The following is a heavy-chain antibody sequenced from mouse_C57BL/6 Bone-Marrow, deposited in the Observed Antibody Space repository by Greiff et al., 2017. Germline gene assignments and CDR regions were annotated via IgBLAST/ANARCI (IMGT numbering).Heavy chain of an antibody. CDR2: IDPSDSFP. D-gene: IGHD2-4*01. Sequence: VQLQQPGAELVMPGASVKLSCKASGYTFTSYWMHWVKQRPGQGLEWIGEIDPSDSFPNYNQKFKGKSTLTVDKSSSTAYMHLSSLTSKDSAVYYCARSEGLLDYWGQGTTRTDSS. J-gene: IGHJ2*01. V-gene: IGHV1-69*01. CDR1: GYTFTSYW. CDR3: ARSEGLLDY.